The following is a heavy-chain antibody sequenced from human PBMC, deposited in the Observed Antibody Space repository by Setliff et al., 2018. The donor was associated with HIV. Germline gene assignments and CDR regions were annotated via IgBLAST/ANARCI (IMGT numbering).Heavy chain of an antibody. V-gene: IGHV4-4*08. CDR2: IYTSGST. D-gene: IGHD6-25*01. Sequence: SETLSLTCTVSGGSISSSYWNWIRQPPGKGLEWIGYIYTSGSTNYNPSLKSRVTISIDTSRNQFSLKLSSVTAADTAGYYCAREGVSSGHRNWFDPWGQGTLVTVSS. J-gene: IGHJ5*02. CDR1: GGSISSSY. CDR3: AREGVSSGHRNWFDP.